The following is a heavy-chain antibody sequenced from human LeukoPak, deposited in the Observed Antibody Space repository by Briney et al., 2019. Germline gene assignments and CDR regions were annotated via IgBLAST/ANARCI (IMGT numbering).Heavy chain of an antibody. Sequence: GSLRLSCAASGFTFSSYWMSWVRQPPGKGLEWIGSIYYSGSTYYNPSLKSRVTISVDTSKNQFSLKLSSVTAADTAVYYCARDHSSSSEDYWGQGTLVTVSS. J-gene: IGHJ4*02. CDR3: ARDHSSSSEDY. D-gene: IGHD6-13*01. V-gene: IGHV4-39*02. CDR2: IYYSGST. CDR1: GFTFSSYW.